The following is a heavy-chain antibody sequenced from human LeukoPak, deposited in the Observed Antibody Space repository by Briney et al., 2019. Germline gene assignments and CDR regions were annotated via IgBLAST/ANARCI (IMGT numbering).Heavy chain of an antibody. CDR1: GGSISSYY. V-gene: IGHV4-59*08. CDR2: IYYSGST. Sequence: SETLSLTCTVSGGSISSYYWSWIRQPPGKGLEWMGYIYYSGSTNYNPSLKSRVTISVDTSKNQFSLKLSSVTAADTAVYYCARHYYYDSSGYYYVWYFDLWGRGTLVTVSS. D-gene: IGHD3-22*01. CDR3: ARHYYYDSSGYYYVWYFDL. J-gene: IGHJ2*01.